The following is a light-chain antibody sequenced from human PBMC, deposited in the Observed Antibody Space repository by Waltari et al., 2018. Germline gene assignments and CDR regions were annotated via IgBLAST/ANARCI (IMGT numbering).Light chain of an antibody. CDR2: SVS. Sequence: DIQMTQSPSSLSASVADRVTITCRTSQTIDNYLNWFQQKPGRAPKLLVHSVSSLHNGVPSRFTGGGSGTEFTLTIATLQPEDSAIYFCQQTSRTPYTFGQGTNVEIK. V-gene: IGKV1-39*01. CDR1: QTIDNY. CDR3: QQTSRTPYT. J-gene: IGKJ2*01.